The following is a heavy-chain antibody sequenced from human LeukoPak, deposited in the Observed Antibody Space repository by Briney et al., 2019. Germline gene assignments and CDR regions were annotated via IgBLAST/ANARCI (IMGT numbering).Heavy chain of an antibody. V-gene: IGHV3-30*02. CDR3: ASPIAVAGTGFDY. CDR1: GFTFSSYG. Sequence: PGGSLRLSCAASGFTFSSYGMHWVRQAPGKGLEWVAFIRYDGSNKYYADSVKGRFTISRDNSKNTLYLQMNSLRAEDTAVYYCASPIAVAGTGFDYWGQGTLVTVSS. D-gene: IGHD6-19*01. CDR2: IRYDGSNK. J-gene: IGHJ4*02.